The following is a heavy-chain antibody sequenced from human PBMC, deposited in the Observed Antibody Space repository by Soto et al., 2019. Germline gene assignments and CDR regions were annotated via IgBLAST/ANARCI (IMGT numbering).Heavy chain of an antibody. D-gene: IGHD4-17*01. V-gene: IGHV3-48*02. J-gene: IGHJ4*02. CDR1: GFTFSNYD. CDR2: ISHKSSAI. CDR3: ARDPYSSTTVTIIDY. Sequence: EVQLVESGGGLVQPGGSLRLSCAASGFTFSNYDMNWVRQAPGKGLEWVSYISHKSSAIYHADSVKGRFTISRDNAKNSLYLKMNSLRDEDTAGYYCARDPYSSTTVTIIDYWGQGTLVTVPS.